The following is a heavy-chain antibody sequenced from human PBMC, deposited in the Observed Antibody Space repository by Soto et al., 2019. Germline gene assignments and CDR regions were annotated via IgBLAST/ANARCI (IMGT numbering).Heavy chain of an antibody. Sequence: PSETLSLTCAVYGGSFSGYYWSWIRQPPGKGLEWIGEINHSGSTNYNPSLKSRVTISVDTSKNQFSLKLSSVTAAATAVYSCARGYGRNFDYWGQGTLVTVSS. CDR1: GGSFSGYY. J-gene: IGHJ4*02. D-gene: IGHD3-10*01. CDR3: ARGYGRNFDY. V-gene: IGHV4-34*01. CDR2: INHSGST.